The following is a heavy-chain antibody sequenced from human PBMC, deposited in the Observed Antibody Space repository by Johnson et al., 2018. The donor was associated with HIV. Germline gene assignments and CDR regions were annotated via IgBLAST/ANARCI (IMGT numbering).Heavy chain of an antibody. CDR3: ARDPYTSAGNPFDI. J-gene: IGHJ3*02. D-gene: IGHD3-10*01. CDR1: GFTFSSYA. Sequence: QVQLVESGGGVVQPGRSLRLSCAASGFTFSSYAMHWVRQAPGKGLEWVAVISYDRSNKYYADSVKGRLTIYRDNSKNTLFLQMNSLRAEDTAVYYCARDPYTSAGNPFDIWGQGTRVTVS. CDR2: ISYDRSNK. V-gene: IGHV3-30-3*01.